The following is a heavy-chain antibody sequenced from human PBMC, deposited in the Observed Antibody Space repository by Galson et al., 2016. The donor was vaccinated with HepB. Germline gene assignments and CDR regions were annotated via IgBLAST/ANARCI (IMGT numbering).Heavy chain of an antibody. V-gene: IGHV3-30*18. CDR3: AKDRASIYRSFDY. Sequence: SLRLSCAASGFTFSTYGMHWVRQAPGKELEWVAIISYDGGNKYYAESVKGRFTISRDNSKNTLYLQMTSLRTEDTAVYYCAKDRASIYRSFDYWGQGALVTVSS. CDR2: ISYDGGNK. D-gene: IGHD5-12*01. J-gene: IGHJ4*02. CDR1: GFTFSTYG.